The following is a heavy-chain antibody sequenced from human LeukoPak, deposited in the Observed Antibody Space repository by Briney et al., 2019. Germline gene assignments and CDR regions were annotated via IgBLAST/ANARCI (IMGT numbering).Heavy chain of an antibody. D-gene: IGHD3-10*01. CDR3: ARDGSGSPYFDY. CDR1: GFTFDDYG. J-gene: IGHJ4*02. CDR2: INWNGGST. Sequence: GGSLRPSCAASGFTFDDYGMSWVRQAPGKGLEWVSGINWNGGSTGYADSVKGRFTISRDNAKNSLYLQMNSLRAEDTALYYCARDGSGSPYFDYWGQGTLVTVSS. V-gene: IGHV3-20*04.